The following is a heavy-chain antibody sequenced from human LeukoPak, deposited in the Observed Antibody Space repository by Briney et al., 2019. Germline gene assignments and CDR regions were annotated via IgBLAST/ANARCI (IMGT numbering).Heavy chain of an antibody. J-gene: IGHJ4*02. Sequence: GESLKISCKGSGYSFTSYWIGWVRQMPGKGLEWMGIIYPGDSDTRYSPSFQGQVTISADKSISTAYLQWGSLKASDTAMYYCARHYSLRRSHTFGGVIEPDYWGQGTLVTVSS. CDR3: ARHYSLRRSHTFGGVIEPDY. CDR1: GYSFTSYW. V-gene: IGHV5-51*01. D-gene: IGHD3-16*02. CDR2: IYPGDSDT.